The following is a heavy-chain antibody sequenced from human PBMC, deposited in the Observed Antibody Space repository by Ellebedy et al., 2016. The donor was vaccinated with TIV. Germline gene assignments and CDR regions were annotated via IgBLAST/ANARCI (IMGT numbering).Heavy chain of an antibody. CDR3: ASLGGYHQGGYFDY. J-gene: IGHJ4*02. V-gene: IGHV1-69*13. CDR1: GGTLSSYA. CDR2: IIPIFGTA. Sequence: ASVKVSCKASGGTLSSYAISWVRQAPGQGLEWMGGIIPIFGTANYAQQFQVRVTITADESTSTAYMELSSLRSEDTAVYYCASLGGYHQGGYFDYWGQGTLVTVSS. D-gene: IGHD3-16*02.